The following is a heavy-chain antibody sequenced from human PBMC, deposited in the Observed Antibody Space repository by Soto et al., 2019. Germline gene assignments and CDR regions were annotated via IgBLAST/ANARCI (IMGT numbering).Heavy chain of an antibody. J-gene: IGHJ4*02. CDR2: INQDGNED. V-gene: IGHV3-7*01. Sequence: VHLEESGGGLVQPGGSLRLSCAASGFIFSSYWMNWVRQAPGKGLEWVANINQDGNEDNLLDSVKERFTIARDNAKNSLLVQMNSLRVDDTAVYYCARTGDGNHDFLDYWGKGALVSVSS. CDR3: ARTGDGNHDFLDY. CDR1: GFIFSSYW. D-gene: IGHD1-1*01.